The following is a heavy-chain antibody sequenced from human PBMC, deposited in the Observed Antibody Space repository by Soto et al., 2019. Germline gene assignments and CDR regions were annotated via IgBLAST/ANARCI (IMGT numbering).Heavy chain of an antibody. Sequence: QVQLVESGGGVVQPGRSLRLSCAASGFTFSSYGMHWVRQAPGKGLEWVAVISYDGSNKYYADSVKGRFTISRDNSKNTLYLKMNSLRAEDTAVYYCAVYGSGSNSAFDPWGQGTLVTVSS. CDR1: GFTFSSYG. J-gene: IGHJ5*02. D-gene: IGHD3-10*01. CDR3: AVYGSGSNSAFDP. V-gene: IGHV3-30*03. CDR2: ISYDGSNK.